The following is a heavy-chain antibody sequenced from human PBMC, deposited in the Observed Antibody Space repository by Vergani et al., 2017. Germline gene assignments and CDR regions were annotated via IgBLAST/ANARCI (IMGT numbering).Heavy chain of an antibody. V-gene: IGHV4-4*02. J-gene: IGHJ6*02. CDR2: IYHSGST. D-gene: IGHD3-10*01. CDR1: GFTFSSYAM. CDR3: ARVLGMGFGELSSANGMDV. Sequence: VQLLESGGGLVQPGGSLRLSCAASGFTFSSYAMSWVRQAPGKGLEWIGEIYHSGSTNYNPSLKSRVTISVDKSKNQFSLKLSSVTAAETAVYYCARVLGMGFGELSSANGMDVWGQGTTVTVSS.